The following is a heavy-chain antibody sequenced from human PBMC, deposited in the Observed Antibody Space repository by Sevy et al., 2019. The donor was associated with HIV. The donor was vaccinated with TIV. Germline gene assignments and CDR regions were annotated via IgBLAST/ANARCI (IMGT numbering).Heavy chain of an antibody. CDR2: IKQDGSEK. Sequence: GESLKISCGASGFTFSTYWMSWVRQAPGKGLEWVANIKQDGSEKYYVDSVKGRFTISRDNAKNSLSLQMNSLRAEDTAVYYCAREGITIFGVGRPSYYNMDVWGQGTTVTVSS. V-gene: IGHV3-7*01. D-gene: IGHD3-3*01. CDR1: GFTFSTYW. CDR3: AREGITIFGVGRPSYYNMDV. J-gene: IGHJ6*02.